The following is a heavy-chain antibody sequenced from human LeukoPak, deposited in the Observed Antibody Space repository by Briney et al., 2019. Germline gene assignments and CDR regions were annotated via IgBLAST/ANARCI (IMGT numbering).Heavy chain of an antibody. CDR1: GYSLNSAYY. CDR3: AGMTTVIRGRRFDS. D-gene: IGHD4-23*01. V-gene: IGHV4-38-2*01. Sequence: SETLSLTCSVSGYSLNSAYYGGWFRQPPGKGLEWIGNLLPGLSPEHNPSLKGRVPIFLDTSKNIFSLRLTSVTAADTALYFCAGMTTVIRGRRFDSWGQGALVTVSS. J-gene: IGHJ4*02. CDR2: LLPGLSP.